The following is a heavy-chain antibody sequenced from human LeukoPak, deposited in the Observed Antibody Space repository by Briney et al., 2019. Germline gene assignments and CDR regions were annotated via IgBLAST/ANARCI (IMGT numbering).Heavy chain of an antibody. CDR3: ARARSSGWYYFDY. Sequence: ASVKVSCKASGGTFSSYAISWVRQAPGQGLEWMGGIIPNSGGTNYAQKFQGRVTMTRDTSISTAYMELSRLRSDDTAVYYCARARSSGWYYFDYWGQGTLVTVSS. D-gene: IGHD6-19*01. CDR2: IIPNSGGT. CDR1: GGTFSSYA. J-gene: IGHJ4*02. V-gene: IGHV1-2*02.